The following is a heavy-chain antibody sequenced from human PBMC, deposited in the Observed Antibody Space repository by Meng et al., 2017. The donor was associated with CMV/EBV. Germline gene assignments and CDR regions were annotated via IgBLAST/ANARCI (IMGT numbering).Heavy chain of an antibody. V-gene: IGHV1-69*10. CDR3: ARQRVTIFGVVTLYYGMDV. CDR2: IIPILSIA. J-gene: IGHJ6*02. CDR1: GGTFSSYA. D-gene: IGHD3-3*01. Sequence: SVKVSCKASGGTFSSYAISWVRQAPGQGLEWMGGIIPILSIANYAQKFQGRVTITADKSTSTAYMELSSLRSEDTAVYYCARQRVTIFGVVTLYYGMDVWGQGTTVTVSS.